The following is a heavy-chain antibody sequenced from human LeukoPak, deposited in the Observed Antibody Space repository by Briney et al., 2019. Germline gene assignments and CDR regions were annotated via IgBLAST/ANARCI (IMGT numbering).Heavy chain of an antibody. CDR2: ISWNSGTI. CDR1: GFTFDDYA. CDR3: AREKQSIGRRYHFYLMDV. D-gene: IGHD2/OR15-2a*01. J-gene: IGHJ6*03. Sequence: PGGSLRLSCAASGFTFDDYAMHWVWQAPGKGLEWVSGISWNSGTIGYADSVKGRFTISRDNAKNSLYLQMNSLRTEDTAVYYCAREKQSIGRRYHFYLMDVWGKGTTVTISS. V-gene: IGHV3-9*01.